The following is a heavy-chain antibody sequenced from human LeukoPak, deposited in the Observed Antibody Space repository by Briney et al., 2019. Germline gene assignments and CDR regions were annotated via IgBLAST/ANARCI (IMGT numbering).Heavy chain of an antibody. CDR2: IKQDGTEV. Sequence: GGSLRLSCAASGFTLSSYWMSWVRQAPWKGLEWVANIKQDGTEVYYVDSVKGRFTISRDKSNNTQFLQMNSLRAEDTAVYYCAKVRTGHYFDYWGQGTLVTVSS. CDR1: GFTLSSYW. CDR3: AKVRTGHYFDY. J-gene: IGHJ4*02. D-gene: IGHD1-1*01. V-gene: IGHV3-7*03.